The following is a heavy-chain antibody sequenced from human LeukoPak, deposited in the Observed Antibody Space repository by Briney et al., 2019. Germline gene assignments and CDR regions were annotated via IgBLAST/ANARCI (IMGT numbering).Heavy chain of an antibody. V-gene: IGHV3-48*01. Sequence: GGSLRLSCAASGFTFGSYSMNWVRQAPGKGLEWVSYISSSSSTIYYADSVKGRFTISRDNAKNSLYLQMNSLRAEDTAVYYCARDRGGWYYDAFDIWGQGTMVTVSS. D-gene: IGHD6-19*01. CDR2: ISSSSSTI. J-gene: IGHJ3*02. CDR3: ARDRGGWYYDAFDI. CDR1: GFTFGSYS.